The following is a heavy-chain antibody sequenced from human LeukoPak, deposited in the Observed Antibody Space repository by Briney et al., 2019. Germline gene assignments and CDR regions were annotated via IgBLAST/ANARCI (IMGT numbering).Heavy chain of an antibody. V-gene: IGHV5-51*01. CDR2: IYPGDSDT. Sequence: GESLKISCKGSGYSFTSGYSFAVYWIGWVRQMPGKGLEWMGIIYPGDSDTRYSPSFQGQVTISADKSISTAYLQWSSLKASDTAMYYCARCMTPYYDFWSGYCDWFDPWGQGTLVTVSS. J-gene: IGHJ5*02. CDR3: ARCMTPYYDFWSGYCDWFDP. CDR1: GYSFTSGYSFAVYW. D-gene: IGHD3-3*01.